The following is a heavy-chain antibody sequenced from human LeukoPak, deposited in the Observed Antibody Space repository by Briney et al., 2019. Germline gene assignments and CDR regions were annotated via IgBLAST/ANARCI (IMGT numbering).Heavy chain of an antibody. CDR3: TREAVTANGYFDY. J-gene: IGHJ4*02. V-gene: IGHV3-15*01. Sequence: PGGSLRLSCAASGFTFTSAWLTWVRPAPGKGLEWVGRIKSKTDGGTTDYAAPVKGRFTISRDDSKNTLYLQMNSLKTEDTAVYYCTREAVTANGYFDYWGQGTLVTVSS. CDR1: GFTFTSAW. CDR2: IKSKTDGGTT. D-gene: IGHD2-21*02.